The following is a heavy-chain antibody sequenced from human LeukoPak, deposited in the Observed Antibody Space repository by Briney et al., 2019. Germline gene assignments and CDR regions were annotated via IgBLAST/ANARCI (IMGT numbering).Heavy chain of an antibody. Sequence: SETLSLTCAVYGGSFSGYYWTWIRQPPGKGLEWIGEINHSGSTNYNPSLKSRVTISIDTSKSQFSLKLSSVTAADTAVYYCARGPYYFGSGTDYNRFNVVYWGQGILVTVSS. J-gene: IGHJ4*02. CDR1: GGSFSGYY. CDR2: INHSGST. CDR3: ARGPYYFGSGTDYNRFNVVY. V-gene: IGHV4-34*01. D-gene: IGHD3-10*01.